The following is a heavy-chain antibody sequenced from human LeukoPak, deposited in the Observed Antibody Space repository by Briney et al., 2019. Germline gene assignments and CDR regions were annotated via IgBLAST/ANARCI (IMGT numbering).Heavy chain of an antibody. CDR1: GFSFSSYA. CDR3: AKWPEGAMDYFDY. Sequence: GGSLGLSCAASGFSFSSYAMTWARQAPVKGLEWVSAISGDGTRTYYADSVKGRFTISRDNSKNTLYLEMSSLRVEDTAIYYCAKWPEGAMDYFDYWGQGTLVTVSS. CDR2: ISGDGTRT. V-gene: IGHV3-23*01. J-gene: IGHJ4*02. D-gene: IGHD3-16*01.